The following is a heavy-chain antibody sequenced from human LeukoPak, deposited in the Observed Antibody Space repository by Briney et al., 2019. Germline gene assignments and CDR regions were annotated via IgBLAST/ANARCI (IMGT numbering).Heavy chain of an antibody. D-gene: IGHD1-26*01. V-gene: IGHV4-34*01. CDR3: ARGRLSGSTDPNWFDP. J-gene: IGHJ5*02. Sequence: SETLSLTCAVYGGSFSGYYWSWIRQPPGKGLEWIGEINHSESTNYNPSLKSRVTISVDTSKNQFSLKLSSVTAADTAVYYCARGRLSGSTDPNWFDPWGQGTLVTVSS. CDR1: GGSFSGYY. CDR2: INHSEST.